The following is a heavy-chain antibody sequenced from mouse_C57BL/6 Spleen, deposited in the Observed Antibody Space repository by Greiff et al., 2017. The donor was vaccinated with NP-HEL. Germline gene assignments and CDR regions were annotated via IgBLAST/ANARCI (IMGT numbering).Heavy chain of an antibody. V-gene: IGHV14-1*01. CDR2: IDPEDGDT. CDR3: STYYGSTLFDY. Sequence: EVQLQQSGAELVRPGASVKLSCTASGFNIKDYYMHWVKQRPEQGLEWIGRIDPEDGDTEYDPKFQGKATMTADTSSNTAYLQLSSLPAEDTAVYYSSTYYGSTLFDYWGQGTTLTVSS. J-gene: IGHJ2*01. CDR1: GFNIKDYY. D-gene: IGHD1-1*01.